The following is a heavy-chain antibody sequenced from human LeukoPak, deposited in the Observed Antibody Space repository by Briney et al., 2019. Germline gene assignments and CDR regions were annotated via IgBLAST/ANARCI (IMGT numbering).Heavy chain of an antibody. J-gene: IGHJ6*03. D-gene: IGHD2-15*01. CDR2: ISSSGSTI. CDR3: ARDRAVLVAATYSYYYYMDV. V-gene: IGHV3-11*04. CDR1: GFTFSDYY. Sequence: GGSLRLSCAASGFTFSDYYMSWIRQAPGKGLEWVSYISSSGSTIYYADSVKGRFTISRDNAKSSLYLDMNSLRAEDTAVCYCARDRAVLVAATYSYYYYMDVWGKGTTVTVSS.